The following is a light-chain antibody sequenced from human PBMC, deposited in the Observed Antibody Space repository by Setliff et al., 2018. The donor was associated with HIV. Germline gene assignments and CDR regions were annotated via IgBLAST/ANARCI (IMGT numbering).Light chain of an antibody. CDR3: CSYAGSSTFEV. J-gene: IGLJ1*01. Sequence: SVLTQPASVSGSPGQSITISCTGTSSDVGSYNLVSWYQQHPGKAPKLMIYQVTKRPSGVSNRFSGSKSGNTASLTISGLQAEDEADYYCCSYAGSSTFEVFGTGTKATVL. CDR2: QVT. CDR1: SSDVGSYNL. V-gene: IGLV2-23*02.